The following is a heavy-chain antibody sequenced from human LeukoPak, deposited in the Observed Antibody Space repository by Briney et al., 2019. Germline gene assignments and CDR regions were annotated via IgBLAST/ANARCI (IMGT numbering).Heavy chain of an antibody. CDR3: ARKMATNLPFDY. Sequence: PGGSLRLSCAASGFTFSTYLMSRVRQAPGKGLEWVANIKQNGFEKYYVDSVKGRFTISRDNAKNSLYLQMNSLRAEDTAVYYCARKMATNLPFDYWGQGTLVTVSS. CDR2: IKQNGFEK. V-gene: IGHV3-7*04. D-gene: IGHD5-24*01. CDR1: GFTFSTYL. J-gene: IGHJ4*02.